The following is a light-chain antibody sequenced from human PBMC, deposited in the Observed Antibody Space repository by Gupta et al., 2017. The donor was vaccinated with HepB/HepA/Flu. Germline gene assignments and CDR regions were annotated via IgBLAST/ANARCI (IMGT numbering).Light chain of an antibody. J-gene: IGLJ2*01. CDR3: QAWDSSTWV. Sequence: SYELTQPPSVSVSPGQTASITCSGDKLGDKYACWYQQKPGQSPVLVIYQDSKRPSGIPERVSGSNSGNTATLTISGTQAMDEADYYCQAWDSSTWVVGGGTKLTVL. CDR2: QDS. CDR1: KLGDKY. V-gene: IGLV3-1*01.